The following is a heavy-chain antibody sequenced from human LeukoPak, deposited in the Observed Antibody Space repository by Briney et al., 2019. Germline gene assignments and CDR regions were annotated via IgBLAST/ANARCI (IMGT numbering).Heavy chain of an antibody. CDR3: AKRKNSPGYSSLDQ. CDR2: VSRTGSTK. D-gene: IGHD2-15*01. J-gene: IGHJ4*02. CDR1: GFTFSSFA. V-gene: IGHV3-23*01. Sequence: GGSLRLSCVDSGFTFSSFALDWVRQAPGRGLEWISVVSRTGSTKYYADSVKGRFTVSRDNSKNTVYLQMNSLRVDDSAVYYCAKRKNSPGYSSLDQWGQGTLVTVSS.